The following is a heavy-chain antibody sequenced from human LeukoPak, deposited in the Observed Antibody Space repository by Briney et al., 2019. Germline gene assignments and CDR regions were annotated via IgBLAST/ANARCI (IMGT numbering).Heavy chain of an antibody. CDR3: ARDPGSSSCWAFDI. D-gene: IGHD6-13*01. Sequence: PGGSLRLSCAASGFTFSSYSMNWVRQAPGKGLERVSYISSSSSTIYYADSVKGRFTISRDNAKNSLYLQMNSLRAEDTAVYYCARDPGSSSCWAFDIWGQGTMVTVSS. CDR2: ISSSSSTI. V-gene: IGHV3-48*04. J-gene: IGHJ3*02. CDR1: GFTFSSYS.